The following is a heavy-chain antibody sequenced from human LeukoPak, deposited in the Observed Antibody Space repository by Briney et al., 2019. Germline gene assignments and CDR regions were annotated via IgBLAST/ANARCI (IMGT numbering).Heavy chain of an antibody. J-gene: IGHJ4*02. V-gene: IGHV1-46*01. CDR2: INPSGGST. Sequence: ASVKVSCKASGYTFTNYYMHWVRQAPGQGLEWMGLINPSGGSTSYAQKFQGRVTMTRDTSTSTVYMELSSLRSEDTAVYYCAREAAAGTFYFDYWGQGTLVTVSS. CDR1: GYTFTNYY. CDR3: AREAAAGTFYFDY. D-gene: IGHD6-13*01.